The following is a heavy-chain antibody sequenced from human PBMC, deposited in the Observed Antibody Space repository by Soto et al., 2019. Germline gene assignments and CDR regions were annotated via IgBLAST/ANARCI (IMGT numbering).Heavy chain of an antibody. D-gene: IGHD3-10*01. CDR1: GYTFTAYY. V-gene: IGHV1-2*02. CDR3: ARNMDYYYGPGSGNGHGV. J-gene: IGHJ6*02. Sequence: QVQLVQSGAEAKEPGDSVRVSCEASGYTFTAYYIHWVRQAPGQGLEWMGWINPKFGDTTYAQDFQGRLTLTRDMSISTVYMDLSRLTSDDTAIYYCARNMDYYYGPGSGNGHGVWGQGTTVNVFS. CDR2: INPKFGDT.